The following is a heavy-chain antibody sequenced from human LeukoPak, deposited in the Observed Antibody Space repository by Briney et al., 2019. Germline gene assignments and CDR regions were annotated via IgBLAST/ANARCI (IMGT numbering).Heavy chain of an antibody. CDR3: ARSPGGSGYNNWFDP. D-gene: IGHD3-3*01. CDR1: GYTLTELS. Sequence: ASVKVSCKVSGYTLTELSMHWVRQAPGKGLEWMGGFDPEDGETIYAQKFQGRVTMTRDTSTSTVYMELSSLRSEDTAVYYCARSPGGSGYNNWFDPWGQGTLVTVSS. J-gene: IGHJ5*02. V-gene: IGHV1-24*01. CDR2: FDPEDGET.